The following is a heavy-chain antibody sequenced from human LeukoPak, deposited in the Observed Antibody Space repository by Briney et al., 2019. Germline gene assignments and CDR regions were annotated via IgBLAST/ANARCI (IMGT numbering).Heavy chain of an antibody. CDR3: ASGTRYCSSTSCKNFDY. D-gene: IGHD2-2*01. CDR1: GGSFSGYY. Sequence: SETLSLTCAVYGGSFSGYYWSWIRQPPGTGLEWIGEINHSGSTNYNPSLKSRVTISVDTSKNQFSLKLSSVTAADTAVYYCASGTRYCSSTSCKNFDYWGQGTLVTVSS. J-gene: IGHJ4*02. V-gene: IGHV4-34*01. CDR2: INHSGST.